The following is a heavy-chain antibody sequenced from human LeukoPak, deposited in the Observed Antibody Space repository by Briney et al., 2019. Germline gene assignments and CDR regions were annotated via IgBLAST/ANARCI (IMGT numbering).Heavy chain of an antibody. D-gene: IGHD1-26*01. CDR3: ARSGYSGSYLYYFDY. CDR1: GYTFTSYG. V-gene: IGHV1-18*01. CDR2: ISAYNGNT. Sequence: ASVKVSCKASGYTFTSYGTSWVRQAPGQGLEWMGWISAYNGNTNYAQKLQGRVTMTTDTSTSTAYMELRSLRSDDTAVYYCARSGYSGSYLYYFDYWGQGTLVTVSS. J-gene: IGHJ4*02.